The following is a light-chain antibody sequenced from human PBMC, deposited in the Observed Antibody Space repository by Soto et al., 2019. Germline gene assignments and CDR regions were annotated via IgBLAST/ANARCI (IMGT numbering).Light chain of an antibody. CDR2: AAS. Sequence: DIQMTQSPSSLSASVGDRVTITCRASQGIDTYLAWYQQKPGQVPKLLIYAASTLQSGVPSRFSGSGSGTDFTLTISSLQPEDVAPYFCQQYTRAPFTVGPGTKVDIK. V-gene: IGKV1-27*01. CDR1: QGIDTY. J-gene: IGKJ3*01. CDR3: QQYTRAPFT.